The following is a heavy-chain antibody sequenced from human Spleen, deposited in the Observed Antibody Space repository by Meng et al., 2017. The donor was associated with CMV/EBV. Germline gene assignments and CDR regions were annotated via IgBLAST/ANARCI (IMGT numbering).Heavy chain of an antibody. V-gene: IGHV1-69*05. CDR2: IIPIFGTA. Sequence: ISWMRQAPRQGLEWMGGIIPIFGTANYAQKFQGRVTITTDESRSTAYMELSSLRSEDTAVYYCARIGFCSGTTCYTGDYSSRHFDYWGQGTLVTVSS. J-gene: IGHJ4*02. CDR3: ARIGFCSGTTCYTGDYSSRHFDY. D-gene: IGHD2-2*02.